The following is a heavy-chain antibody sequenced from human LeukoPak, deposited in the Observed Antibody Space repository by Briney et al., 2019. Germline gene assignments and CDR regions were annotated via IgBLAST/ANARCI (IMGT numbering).Heavy chain of an antibody. V-gene: IGHV1-69*13. CDR1: GGTFSSYA. CDR2: IIPIFGTA. CDR3: ARDKDSSGPTYYYYSMDV. J-gene: IGHJ6*02. Sequence: VSSVKVSCKASGGTFSSYAISWVRQAPGQGLEWMGGIIPIFGTANYAQKFQGRVTITADESTSTAYMELSSLRSENTAVYYCARDKDSSGPTYYYYSMDVWGQGTTVTVSS. D-gene: IGHD6-19*01.